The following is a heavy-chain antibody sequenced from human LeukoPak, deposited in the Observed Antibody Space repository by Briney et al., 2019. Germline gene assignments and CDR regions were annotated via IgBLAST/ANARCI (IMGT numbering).Heavy chain of an antibody. D-gene: IGHD1-1*01. Sequence: SSETLSLTCTVSGGSISSYYWSWIRQPAGKGLEWIGRIYTSGSTNYNPSLKSRVTISVDTSKNQFSLKLSSVTAADTAVYYCARSPGTRTVVTDHIYGMDVWGQGTTVTVSS. V-gene: IGHV4-4*07. J-gene: IGHJ6*02. CDR1: GGSISSYY. CDR2: IYTSGST. CDR3: ARSPGTRTVVTDHIYGMDV.